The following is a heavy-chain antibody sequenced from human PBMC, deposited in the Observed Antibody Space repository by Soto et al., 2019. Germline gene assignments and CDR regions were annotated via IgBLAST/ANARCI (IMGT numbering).Heavy chain of an antibody. CDR3: ARDTAYSSSWAYNWFYP. Sequence: ASVKVSCKASGYTFTSYYMHWVRQAPGQGLEWMGIINPSGGSTSYAQKFQGRVTMTRDTSTSTVYMELSSLRSEDTAVYYCARDTAYSSSWAYNWFYPWGQGTLVTVSS. J-gene: IGHJ5*02. V-gene: IGHV1-46*01. CDR2: INPSGGST. CDR1: GYTFTSYY. D-gene: IGHD6-13*01.